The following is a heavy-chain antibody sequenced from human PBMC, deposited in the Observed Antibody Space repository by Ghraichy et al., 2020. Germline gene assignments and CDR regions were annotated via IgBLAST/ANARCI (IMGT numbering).Heavy chain of an antibody. D-gene: IGHD1-26*01. CDR3: AREVSGSLDYFDY. Sequence: GPCKASGYTFTSYAMNCVRQAPGQGLEWMGWINTNTGNPTYAQGFTGRFVFSLDTSVSTAYLQISSLKAEDTAVYYCAREVSGSLDYFDYWGQGTLVTVSS. J-gene: IGHJ4*02. V-gene: IGHV7-4-1*02. CDR1: GYTFTSYA. CDR2: INTNTGNP.